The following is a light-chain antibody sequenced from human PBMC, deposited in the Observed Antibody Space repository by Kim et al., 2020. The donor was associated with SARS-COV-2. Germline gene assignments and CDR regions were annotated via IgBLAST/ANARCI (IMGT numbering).Light chain of an antibody. V-gene: IGLV4-69*01. CDR3: HTWATAIV. CDR1: SGYSSYD. CDR2: LNSDGSH. Sequence: GASVKLTCTLSSGYSSYDITWHQQQPEKGPRYLMKLNSDGSHIKGDGIPDRFSGSSSGAERYLTISNLQSEDETDYYCHTWATAIVFGGGTQLTVL. J-gene: IGLJ2*01.